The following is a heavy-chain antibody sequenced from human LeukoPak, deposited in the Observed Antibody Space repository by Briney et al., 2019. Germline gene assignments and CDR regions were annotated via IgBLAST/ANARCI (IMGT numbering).Heavy chain of an antibody. CDR1: GGSISSYY. D-gene: IGHD4-23*01. CDR2: IYYSGST. CDR3: ARVGGTVVTPFWYFDL. V-gene: IGHV4-59*01. J-gene: IGHJ2*01. Sequence: SETLSLTCTVSGGSISSYYWSWIRQPPGKGLEWIGYIYYSGSTNYNPSLKSRVTISVDTSKNQFSLKLSSVTAADTAVYYCARVGGTVVTPFWYFDLWGRGTLVTVSS.